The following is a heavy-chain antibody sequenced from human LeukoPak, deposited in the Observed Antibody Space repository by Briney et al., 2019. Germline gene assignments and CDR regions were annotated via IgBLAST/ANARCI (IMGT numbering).Heavy chain of an antibody. Sequence: SETLSLTCTVSGGSISSHYWSWIRQHPGKGLEWIGYIYYSGSTYYNPSLKSRVTISVDTSKNQFSLKLSSVTAADTAVYYCARLFQFGEFDYWGQGTLVTVSS. CDR1: GGSISSHY. J-gene: IGHJ4*02. CDR3: ARLFQFGEFDY. V-gene: IGHV4-59*06. D-gene: IGHD3-10*01. CDR2: IYYSGST.